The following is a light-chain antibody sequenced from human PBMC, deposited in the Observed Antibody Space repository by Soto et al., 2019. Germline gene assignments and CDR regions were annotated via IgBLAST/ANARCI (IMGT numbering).Light chain of an antibody. CDR1: QSVSSSY. V-gene: IGKV3-20*01. CDR3: QQYDISYT. CDR2: GAS. Sequence: EIVLTQSPGTLSLSPGERATLSCRASQSVSSSYLAWYQQKPGQAPRLLIYGASNRATGIPDRFSGSGSGTDFTLTISRLETEDFAVYYCQQYDISYTFGQGTKLEIK. J-gene: IGKJ2*01.